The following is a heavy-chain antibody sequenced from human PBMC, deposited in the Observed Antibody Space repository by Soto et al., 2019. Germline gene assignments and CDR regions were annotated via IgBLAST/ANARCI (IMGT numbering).Heavy chain of an antibody. J-gene: IGHJ6*03. V-gene: IGHV4-31*03. Sequence: QVQLQESGPGLVKPSQTLSLTCTVSGGSISSGGYYWSWIRQHPGKGLEWIGYIYYSGSTYYNPSLKSRVTLSVDTSKNQFSLKLSSVTAADTAVYYCARAASNGIVVVPAAMLNYYYMDVWGKGTTVTVSS. D-gene: IGHD2-2*01. CDR3: ARAASNGIVVVPAAMLNYYYMDV. CDR1: GGSISSGGYY. CDR2: IYYSGST.